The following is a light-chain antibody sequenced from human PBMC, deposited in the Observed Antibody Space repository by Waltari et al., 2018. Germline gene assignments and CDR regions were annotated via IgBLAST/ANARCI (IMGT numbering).Light chain of an antibody. CDR3: QAWDSSTYV. CDR1: TFGATS. V-gene: IGLV3-1*01. Sequence: SFDLTQPPSVSVSPGQTASITFSVDTFGATSACWYHQKPGQSPVLVIYQDTKRPSAIPERFSGSKSGNTATLTISGTQAVDEADYYCQAWDSSTYVFGTGTKVTVL. CDR2: QDT. J-gene: IGLJ1*01.